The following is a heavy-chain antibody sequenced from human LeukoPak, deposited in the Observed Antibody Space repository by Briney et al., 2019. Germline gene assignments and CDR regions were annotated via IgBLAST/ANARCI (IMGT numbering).Heavy chain of an antibody. D-gene: IGHD2-8*01. Sequence: ASVKVSCKASGYTFTSYDINWVGQATGQGLEWMGWMNPNSGNTGYAQKFQGRVTITRNTSINTAYMELSSLRSEDTAVYYWGRVGGGVEFVYWGQGTLVTVSS. V-gene: IGHV1-8*03. CDR3: GRVGGGVEFVY. CDR2: MNPNSGNT. CDR1: GYTFTSYD. J-gene: IGHJ4*02.